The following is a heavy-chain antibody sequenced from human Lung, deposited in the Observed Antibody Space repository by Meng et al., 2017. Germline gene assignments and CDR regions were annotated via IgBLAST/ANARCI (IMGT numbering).Heavy chain of an antibody. D-gene: IGHD6-19*01. CDR2: IQSGGRT. CDR3: ARGVGSGLYFYYFDY. J-gene: IGHJ4*02. V-gene: IGHV3-66*02. Sequence: EGRLVQAGGGFVQPHGALRLSCAVSGFTVSDTYMTWVRQAPGKGLEWVSLIQSGGRTYYADSVRGRFTISRDSSKNTLSLQMNSVRADDTAVYFCARGVGSGLYFYYFDYWGQGTVVTVSS. CDR1: GFTVSDTY.